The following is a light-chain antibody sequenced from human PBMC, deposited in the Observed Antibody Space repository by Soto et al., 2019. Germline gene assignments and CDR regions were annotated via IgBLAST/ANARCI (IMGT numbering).Light chain of an antibody. J-gene: IGLJ1*01. V-gene: IGLV2-14*01. CDR1: SXDVGGYNY. CDR3: SSYTSSSTSYV. CDR2: EVS. Sequence: QSALAQPASVSGSPGQSITISCTGTSXDVGGYNYVSWYQQHPGKAPKLMIYEVSNRPSGVSNRFSGSKSGSTASLTISGLQAEDEADYYCSSYTSSSTSYVFGTGTKVTVL.